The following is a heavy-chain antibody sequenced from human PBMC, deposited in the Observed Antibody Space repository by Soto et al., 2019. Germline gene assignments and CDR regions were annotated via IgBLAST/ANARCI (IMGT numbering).Heavy chain of an antibody. CDR1: GGSFSGYY. CDR2: INHSGST. Sequence: QVQLQQWGAGLLKPSETLSLTCAVYGGSFSGYYWSWIRQPPGKGLELIGEINHSGSTNYNPSLKSRVTISVDTSKHQFSLKLSSVTAADTAVYYCARGQVRQERYGSGSRRYFDLWGRGTLVTVSS. V-gene: IGHV4-34*01. D-gene: IGHD3-10*01. J-gene: IGHJ2*01. CDR3: ARGQVRQERYGSGSRRYFDL.